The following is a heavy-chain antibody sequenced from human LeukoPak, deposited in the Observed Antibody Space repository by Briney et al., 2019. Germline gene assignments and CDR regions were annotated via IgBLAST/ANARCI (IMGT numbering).Heavy chain of an antibody. CDR2: ISSSSSAYT. V-gene: IGHV3-21*01. CDR1: GFTFSNYN. J-gene: IGHJ4*02. D-gene: IGHD4-11*01. Sequence: GGSLRLSCAASGFTFSNYNMNWVRQALGKGLEWVSSISSSSSAYTYYADSVRGRFTISRDNAKNSLYLQMNSLRAEDTAVYYCARDLVPYSNSYYFDYWGQGTLVTVSS. CDR3: ARDLVPYSNSYYFDY.